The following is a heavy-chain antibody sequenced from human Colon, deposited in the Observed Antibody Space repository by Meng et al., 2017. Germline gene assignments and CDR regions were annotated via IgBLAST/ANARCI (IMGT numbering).Heavy chain of an antibody. Sequence: VRPQGASPLLLHPSLYLSRIVTGAGGSSSIGDDMWSWIRQPPGKCMEWIGYIDYSESTYSHPSLKRRVTISVDTSKNQFSLKLSSVTAADTAVYYCARGPTTYFDYWGQGTLVTVSS. D-gene: IGHD4-17*01. CDR3: ARGPTTYFDY. V-gene: IGHV4-30-4*01. CDR1: GGSSSIGDDM. CDR2: IDYSEST. J-gene: IGHJ4*02.